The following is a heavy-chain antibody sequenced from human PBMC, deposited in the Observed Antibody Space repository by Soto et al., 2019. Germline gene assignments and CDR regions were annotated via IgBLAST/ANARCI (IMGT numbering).Heavy chain of an antibody. CDR3: ARGNGPGSYLVDY. D-gene: IGHD3-10*01. J-gene: IGHJ4*02. CDR1: GFTFSSYA. CDR2: MSHDGTDI. V-gene: IGHV3-30*03. Sequence: GGSLRLSCAASGFTFSSYAMTWVRQAPGKGLEWVTLMSHDGTDIQYADSVRGRFTISRDNSKNTVALQMNSLKPEDTAVYYCARGNGPGSYLVDYWGQGSLVTVS.